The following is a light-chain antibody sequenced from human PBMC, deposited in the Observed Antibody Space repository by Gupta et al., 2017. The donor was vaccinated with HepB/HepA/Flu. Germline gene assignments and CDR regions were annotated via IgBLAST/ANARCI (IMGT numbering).Light chain of an antibody. J-gene: IGLJ2*01. CDR1: HTDIGTYNY. Sequence: QSHLTQPSSVSGSPRQPITMSCTGTHTDIGTYNYVSWYQQQSGKAPRLIIYDVHNRPSGVSNRFSGSKSGNTASLTVSGLQAEDEGDYYCSSYTTSETRVFGGGTKLTVL. V-gene: IGLV2-14*03. CDR2: DVH. CDR3: SSYTTSETRV.